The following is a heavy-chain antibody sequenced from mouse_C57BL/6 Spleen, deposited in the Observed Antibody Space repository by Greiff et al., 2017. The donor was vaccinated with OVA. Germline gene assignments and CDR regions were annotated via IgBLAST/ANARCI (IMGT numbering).Heavy chain of an antibody. V-gene: IGHV2-9-1*01. Sequence: VKLVESGPGLVAPSQCLSITCTVSGFSLTSYAISWVRQPPGKGLEWLGVIWTGGGTNYNSALKSRLSISKDNSKSQVFLKMNSLQTDDTARYYCARGKELGQWYFDVWGTGTTVTVSS. CDR3: ARGKELGQWYFDV. CDR1: GFSLTSYA. CDR2: IWTGGGT. J-gene: IGHJ1*03. D-gene: IGHD4-1*01.